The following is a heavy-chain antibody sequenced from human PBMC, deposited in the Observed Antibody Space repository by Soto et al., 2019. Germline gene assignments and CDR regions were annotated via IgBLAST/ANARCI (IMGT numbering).Heavy chain of an antibody. D-gene: IGHD2-8*01. V-gene: IGHV1-69*01. CDR1: GGTFSSYA. CDR2: IIPIFGTA. Sequence: QVQLVQSGAEVKKPGSSVKVSCKASGGTFSSYAISWVRQAPGQGLEWMGGIIPIFGTANYAQKFQGRVTITADESTSTAYMELSSLRSEDTAVYYSARAGYCTNGVCYTEDGDYDYWGQGTLVTVSS. J-gene: IGHJ4*02. CDR3: ARAGYCTNGVCYTEDGDYDY.